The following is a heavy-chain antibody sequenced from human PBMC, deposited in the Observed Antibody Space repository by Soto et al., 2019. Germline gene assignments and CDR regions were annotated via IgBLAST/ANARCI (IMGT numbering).Heavy chain of an antibody. Sequence: GGSLRLSCAASGFTFSSYAMSWVRQAPGKGLAWVSAISGSGGSTYYADSVKGRFTISRDNSKDTLYLQMNSLRAEDTAVYSCASPEYSSSSNFDYWGQGTLVTVPQ. J-gene: IGHJ4*02. CDR1: GFTFSSYA. V-gene: IGHV3-23*01. CDR3: ASPEYSSSSNFDY. D-gene: IGHD6-6*01. CDR2: ISGSGGST.